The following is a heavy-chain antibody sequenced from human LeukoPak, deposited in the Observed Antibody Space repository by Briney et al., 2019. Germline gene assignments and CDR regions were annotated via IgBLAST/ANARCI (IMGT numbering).Heavy chain of an antibody. D-gene: IGHD5-18*01. CDR2: ISGSGAKK. CDR3: SRSRDLIPGFTYGYLDY. Sequence: PGGSLRLSCAASGFTFSDYYTTWIRQAPGKGLEWVSYISGSGAKKDYADSVKGRFTISRDNARSSLFLQMTSLTAEDTTFYYCSRSRDLIPGFTYGYLDYWGQGILVTVSS. V-gene: IGHV3-11*04. J-gene: IGHJ4*02. CDR1: GFTFSDYY.